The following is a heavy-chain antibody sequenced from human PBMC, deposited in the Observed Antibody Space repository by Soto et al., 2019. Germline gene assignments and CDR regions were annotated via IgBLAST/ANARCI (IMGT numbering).Heavy chain of an antibody. CDR1: GFTFSGFW. V-gene: IGHV3-74*01. CDR3: ARANGYLNSHLDS. Sequence: AGGSLRLSCAASGFTFSGFWMYWVRQAPGKGLVWVSRVNLDGSRPTFADSVKGRFTISRDNAKNTLYLQMNSLRAEDTAVYYCARANGYLNSHLDSWGQGTLVTVSS. CDR2: VNLDGSRP. D-gene: IGHD5-18*01. J-gene: IGHJ4*02.